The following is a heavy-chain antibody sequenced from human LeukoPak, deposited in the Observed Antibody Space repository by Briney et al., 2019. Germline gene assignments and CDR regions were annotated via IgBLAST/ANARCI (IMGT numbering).Heavy chain of an antibody. V-gene: IGHV1-18*01. CDR2: ISAYNGNT. Sequence: GASVKVSCKASGYTFTSYGISWVRQAPGQGLEWMGWISAYNGNTNYAQKLQGRVTMTTDTSTSTAYMELRSLRSDDTAVYYCARDPTLNLMITFGGVIATVDYWGQGTLVTVSS. CDR1: GYTFTSYG. D-gene: IGHD3-16*02. CDR3: ARDPTLNLMITFGGVIATVDY. J-gene: IGHJ4*02.